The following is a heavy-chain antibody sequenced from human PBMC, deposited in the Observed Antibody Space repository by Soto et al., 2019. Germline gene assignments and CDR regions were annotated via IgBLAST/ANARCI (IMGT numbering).Heavy chain of an antibody. Sequence: GGSLRLSCAASGFTFSSYNMNWVRQAPGNGLEWISFINSLSTSIYYADSVKGRFTISRDNGKNSLYLQMDSLRAEDTAMYYCARGTYSSGTSYWGQGTPVTVSS. CDR2: INSLSTSI. CDR3: ARGTYSSGTSY. V-gene: IGHV3-48*01. D-gene: IGHD3-10*01. J-gene: IGHJ4*02. CDR1: GFTFSSYN.